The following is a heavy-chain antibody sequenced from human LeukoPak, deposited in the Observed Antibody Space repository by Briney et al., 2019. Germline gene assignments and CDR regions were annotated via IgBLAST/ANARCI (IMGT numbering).Heavy chain of an antibody. D-gene: IGHD2/OR15-2a*01. CDR2: MHYGGST. CDR1: GGSISSGDYY. CDR3: ARNLGVLELSKFDR. V-gene: IGHV4-39*01. Sequence: SETLSLTCTVSGGSISSGDYYWGWIRQPPGKGLEWIGSMHYGGSTYDSPSLRSRVTISVDTSKNQFSLKLNSVTAADTAVYYCARNLGVLELSKFDRWGQGTLVTVSS. J-gene: IGHJ4*02.